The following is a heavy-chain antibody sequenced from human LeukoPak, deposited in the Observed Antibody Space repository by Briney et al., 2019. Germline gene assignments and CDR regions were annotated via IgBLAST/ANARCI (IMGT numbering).Heavy chain of an antibody. Sequence: PETPCLSCAVSGGCTSSISSYSGSARPPPGNWLEWIERIYYSGSTYSNPSLKSRATLSVDTSNNQPSLKLRSVTAADTAVYYCGRLANSAYYDVWGGYFPNWFDPWGQGTLVTASS. J-gene: IGHJ5*02. V-gene: IGHV4-39*01. D-gene: IGHD3-3*01. CDR3: GRLANSAYYDVWGGYFPNWFDP. CDR1: GGCTSSISSY. CDR2: IYYSGST.